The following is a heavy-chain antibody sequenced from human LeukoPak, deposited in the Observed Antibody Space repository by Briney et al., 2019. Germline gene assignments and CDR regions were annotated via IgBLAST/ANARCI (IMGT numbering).Heavy chain of an antibody. CDR3: TRMSRNGFDY. CDR1: GFTFSSYW. Sequence: GGSLRLSCEASGFTFSSYWMSWVRQAPGRGLEWVASLKEDGSKKYYVDSVKGRFTISRDNAKNSLYLEMNNLRAEDTAVYYCTRMSRNGFDYWGQGTLVTVSS. CDR2: LKEDGSKK. V-gene: IGHV3-7*02. D-gene: IGHD2-8*01. J-gene: IGHJ4*02.